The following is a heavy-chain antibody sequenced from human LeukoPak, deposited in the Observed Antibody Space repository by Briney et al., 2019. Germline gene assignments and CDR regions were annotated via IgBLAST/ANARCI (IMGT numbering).Heavy chain of an antibody. V-gene: IGHV4-59*01. CDR1: GGSISSYY. CDR3: ARLDSSGYQGAD. Sequence: SETLSLTCTVSGGSISSYYWSWIRQPPGKGLELIGYIYYSGSTNYNPSLKSRVTISVDTSKNQFSLKLSSVTAADTAVYYCARLDSSGYQGADWGQGTLVTVSS. CDR2: IYYSGST. D-gene: IGHD3-22*01. J-gene: IGHJ4*02.